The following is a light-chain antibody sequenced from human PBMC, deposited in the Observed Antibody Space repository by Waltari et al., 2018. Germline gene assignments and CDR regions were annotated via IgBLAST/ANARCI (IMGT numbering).Light chain of an antibody. Sequence: DIQMTQSPSSLSASVGDRATRTCQARQDISNYLNWYQQKPGKAPKLPIYDASNLETGVPSRFSGSGSGTDFTFTISSLQPEDIATYYCQQYDNLPLTFGGGTKVEIK. CDR3: QQYDNLPLT. CDR2: DAS. J-gene: IGKJ4*01. CDR1: QDISNY. V-gene: IGKV1-33*01.